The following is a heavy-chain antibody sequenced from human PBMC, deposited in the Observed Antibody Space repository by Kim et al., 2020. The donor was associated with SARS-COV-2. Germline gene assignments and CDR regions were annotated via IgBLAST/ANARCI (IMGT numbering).Heavy chain of an antibody. Sequence: ASVKGRFTISRDDSKNSLYLQMNSLKTEDTAVYYCARVNSSSWYPDAFDIWGQGTMVTVSS. D-gene: IGHD6-13*01. J-gene: IGHJ3*02. CDR3: ARVNSSSWYPDAFDI. V-gene: IGHV3-72*01.